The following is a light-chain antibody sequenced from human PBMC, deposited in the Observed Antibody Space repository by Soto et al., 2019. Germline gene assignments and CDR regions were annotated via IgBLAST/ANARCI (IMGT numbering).Light chain of an antibody. J-gene: IGKJ4*01. CDR2: AAS. V-gene: IGKV1-39*01. CDR3: QQSFSTPT. CDR1: EGIGIW. Sequence: DIQMTQSPSSLSASVGDRVTITCRASEGIGIWLNWYQQKPGKAPTMLIFAASNLQAGVPSRFHGSGSGTDFTLTISSLQAEDFGTYYCQQSFSTPTFGGGTKV.